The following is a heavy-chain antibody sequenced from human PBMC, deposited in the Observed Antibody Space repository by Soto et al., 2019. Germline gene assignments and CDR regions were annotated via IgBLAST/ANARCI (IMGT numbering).Heavy chain of an antibody. J-gene: IGHJ4*02. CDR3: ARGAVVNFDS. D-gene: IGHD3-22*01. CDR1: GGSISSGGSS. V-gene: IGHV4-30-2*01. CDR2: IYHSGSN. Sequence: QLQLQESGSGLVKPSQTLSLTCAVSGGSISSGGSSWTWIRQPPGKGLEWIGYIYHSGSNYYNPSLKRRVTISVDRSKNQFSLKLTSVTAADTAVYYCARGAVVNFDSWGQGTLVTVSS.